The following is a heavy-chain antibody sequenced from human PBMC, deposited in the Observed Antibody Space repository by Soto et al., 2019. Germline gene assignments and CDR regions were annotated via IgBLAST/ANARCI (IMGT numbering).Heavy chain of an antibody. V-gene: IGHV1-18*01. CDR3: AMVDKYVTPTPQDV. Sequence: QVQLVQSGDEVRKPGSSVKVSCKASGYIFVNYGIAWVRQAPGQGLEWMGWISPYSGNTYYASKVQGRLTMTTDTSTSTAYMDLGSLTSDDTAVYYCAMVDKYVTPTPQDVWGQGTTVTVSS. D-gene: IGHD5-12*01. J-gene: IGHJ6*02. CDR2: ISPYSGNT. CDR1: GYIFVNYG.